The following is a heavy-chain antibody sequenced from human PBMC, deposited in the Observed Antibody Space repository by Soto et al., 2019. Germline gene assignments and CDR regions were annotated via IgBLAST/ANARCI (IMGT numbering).Heavy chain of an antibody. J-gene: IGHJ6*02. Sequence: QVQLVQSGAEVKKPGSSVKVSCKASGGTFSSYAISWVRQAPGQGLEWMGGFIPIFGAADYAQNFQGRVTIAADESTSTAYMELSRLRSEDTAVYYWASPRDNYYYNGMDGWGQGTTVTVSS. CDR3: ASPRDNYYYNGMDG. CDR1: GGTFSSYA. CDR2: FIPIFGAA. V-gene: IGHV1-69*12. D-gene: IGHD3-10*01.